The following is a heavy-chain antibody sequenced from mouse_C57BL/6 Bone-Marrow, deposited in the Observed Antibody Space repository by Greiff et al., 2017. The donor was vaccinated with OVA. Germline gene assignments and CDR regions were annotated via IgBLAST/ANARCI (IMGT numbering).Heavy chain of an antibody. Sequence: VQLQQPGPELVKPGASVKLSCKASGYTFTSYWMHWVKQRPGQGLEWIGNINPSNGGTNYNEKFKSKATLTVDKSSSTAYMQLSSLTSEDSAVYYCARCGYGSSFWYFDVWGTGTTVTVSS. CDR2: INPSNGGT. CDR1: GYTFTSYW. J-gene: IGHJ1*03. V-gene: IGHV1-53*01. D-gene: IGHD1-1*01. CDR3: ARCGYGSSFWYFDV.